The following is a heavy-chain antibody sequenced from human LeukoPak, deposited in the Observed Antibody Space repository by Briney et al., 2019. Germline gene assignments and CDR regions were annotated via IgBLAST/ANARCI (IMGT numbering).Heavy chain of an antibody. D-gene: IGHD3-10*01. Sequence: GGSLRLSCAASGFTFSDYYMSWIRQAPGKGLEWVSYISNSGSSINYADSVKGRFTVSRDYAKNSLYLQMNSLRVEDTAVYYCAKVAKYYYGPETYYFFEQWGQGTPVTASS. V-gene: IGHV3-11*04. CDR2: ISNSGSSI. CDR1: GFTFSDYY. CDR3: AKVAKYYYGPETYYFFEQ. J-gene: IGHJ4*02.